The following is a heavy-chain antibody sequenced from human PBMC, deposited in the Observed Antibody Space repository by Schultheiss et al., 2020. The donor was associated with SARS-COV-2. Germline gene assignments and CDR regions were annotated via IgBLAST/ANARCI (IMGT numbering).Heavy chain of an antibody. CDR3: ASISGYDYPYYFDY. CDR1: GGSISSSNW. D-gene: IGHD5-12*01. V-gene: IGHV4-61*01. Sequence: SQTLSLTCAVSGGSISSSNWWSWIRQPPGKGLEWIGYIYYTGSTNYNPSLKSRVTISVDTSKNQFSLKLRSMTAADTAVYFCASISGYDYPYYFDYWGQGTLVTVSS. CDR2: IYYTGST. J-gene: IGHJ4*02.